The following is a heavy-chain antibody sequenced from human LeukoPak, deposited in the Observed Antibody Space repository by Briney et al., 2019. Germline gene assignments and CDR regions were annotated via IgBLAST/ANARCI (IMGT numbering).Heavy chain of an antibody. Sequence: ASVKVSCKASGYTLTNYGISWVRQAPGQGLEWMGWISAYNGNTNFAQKLQGRVTMTTGTSTSTAYMELRSLRSDDTAVYYCARDTHYDYVWGSYRPDYWGQGTLVTVSS. J-gene: IGHJ4*02. CDR3: ARDTHYDYVWGSYRPDY. D-gene: IGHD3-16*02. CDR1: GYTLTNYG. CDR2: ISAYNGNT. V-gene: IGHV1-18*01.